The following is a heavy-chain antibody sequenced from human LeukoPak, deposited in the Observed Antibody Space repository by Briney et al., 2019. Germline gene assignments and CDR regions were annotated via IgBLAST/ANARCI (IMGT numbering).Heavy chain of an antibody. V-gene: IGHV4-59*11. J-gene: IGHJ4*02. D-gene: IGHD1-14*01. CDR3: ASTGPGGY. Sequence: SETLSLTCTVSGGSISSHFRSWIRQPPGKGLEWIGYIHHTGGTKYNPSLRSRVTMSADSSKNQFSLRLTSVTAADTAFYYCASTGPGGYWGQGILVTVSS. CDR2: IHHTGGT. CDR1: GGSISSHF.